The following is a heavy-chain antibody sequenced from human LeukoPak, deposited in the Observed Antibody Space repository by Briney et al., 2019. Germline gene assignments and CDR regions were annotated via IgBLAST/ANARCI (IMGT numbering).Heavy chain of an antibody. J-gene: IGHJ5*02. Sequence: KPSETLSLTCTVSGGSNSGYYLGWVRQPPRKGLEWIGYIYYSGSTNYNPSLKSRVTISVDTSKNQFSPKLSSVTAADTAVYYCASGCSAGTPHNWFDPWGQGTLVTVSS. V-gene: IGHV4-59*01. CDR2: IYYSGST. CDR3: ASGCSAGTPHNWFDP. CDR1: GGSNSGYY. D-gene: IGHD6-13*01.